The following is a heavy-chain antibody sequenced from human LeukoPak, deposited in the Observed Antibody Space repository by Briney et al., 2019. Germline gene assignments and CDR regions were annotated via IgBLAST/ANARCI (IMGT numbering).Heavy chain of an antibody. D-gene: IGHD3-9*01. Sequence: GASVKDSCKASGYTLTRYYMHWVRQAPGQGLEWMGWINPNSGGTNYAQKFQGRVTMTRDTSISTAYMELSRLRSDDTAVYYCARSLLYDILTGYTSPNWFDPWGQGTLVTVSS. CDR1: GYTLTRYY. J-gene: IGHJ5*02. CDR2: INPNSGGT. V-gene: IGHV1-2*02. CDR3: ARSLLYDILTGYTSPNWFDP.